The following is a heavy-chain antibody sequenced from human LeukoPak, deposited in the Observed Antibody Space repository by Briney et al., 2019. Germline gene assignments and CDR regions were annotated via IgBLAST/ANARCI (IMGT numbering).Heavy chain of an antibody. D-gene: IGHD3-22*01. CDR1: GFTFSSYG. J-gene: IGHJ6*03. Sequence: GGSLRLSCAASGFTFSSYGMHWVRQAPGKGLVWVAFIRYDGSNKYYADSVKGRFTISRDNSKNTLYLQMNSLRAADTAVYYCAKGLTYYYDSSGYYYYYYYMDVWGKGTTVTVSS. V-gene: IGHV3-30*02. CDR2: IRYDGSNK. CDR3: AKGLTYYYDSSGYYYYYYYMDV.